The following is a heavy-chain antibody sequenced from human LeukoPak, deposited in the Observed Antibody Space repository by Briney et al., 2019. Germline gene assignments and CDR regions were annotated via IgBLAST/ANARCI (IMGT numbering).Heavy chain of an antibody. V-gene: IGHV3-33*08. CDR2: IWYDGTNK. D-gene: IGHD7-27*01. CDR1: GFKFSSYG. J-gene: IGHJ3*02. CDR3: ASDKLGTDAFDI. Sequence: GGSLRLSCAASGFKFSSYGMHWVRQAPGKGLEWVAVIWYDGTNKYYADSVKGRFSISRDNSKNTLYLQMNSLRAEDTAVYYCASDKLGTDAFDIWGQGTVVTVSS.